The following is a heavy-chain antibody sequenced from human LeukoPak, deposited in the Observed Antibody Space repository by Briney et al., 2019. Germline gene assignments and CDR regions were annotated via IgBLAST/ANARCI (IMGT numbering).Heavy chain of an antibody. Sequence: SETLSLTCGISSGSFSGYFWSWIRQPPGKGLERIGEIYHSGGTNYNPSLKSRITISVDKSQNQFSLKVNSLTAADTAVYYCATNGYYCMDVWGKGTTVTVSS. V-gene: IGHV4-34*01. CDR1: SGSFSGYF. CDR2: IYHSGGT. J-gene: IGHJ6*03. CDR3: ATNGYYCMDV. D-gene: IGHD2-8*01.